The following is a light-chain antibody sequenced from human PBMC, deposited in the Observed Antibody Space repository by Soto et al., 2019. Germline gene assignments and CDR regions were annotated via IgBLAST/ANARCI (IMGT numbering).Light chain of an antibody. J-gene: IGLJ3*02. CDR2: DVS. CDR3: SSYSTSGTLVV. CDR1: SSDIGGSNS. Sequence: QSVLTQPASVSGSPGQTIIMSCTGTSSDIGGSNSVSWYQQHPDKAPKLILFDVSHRPSKIPDRFSGSKSGNTASLTISGLQADDEADYYCSSYSTSGTLVVFGGGTKVT. V-gene: IGLV2-14*01.